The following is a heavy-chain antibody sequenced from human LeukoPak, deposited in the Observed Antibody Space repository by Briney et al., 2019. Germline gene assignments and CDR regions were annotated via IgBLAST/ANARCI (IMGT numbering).Heavy chain of an antibody. CDR1: GGSISSYY. CDR2: IYYSGST. Sequence: PSGTLSLTCTVSGGSISSYYWSWIRQPPGKGLQWIPYIYYSGSTNYNPSLKSRVTISEDTSKNQFSLKLSSLTAADTAVYYYPRHFGRAAAFLMDVWGQGTTVTVSS. J-gene: IGHJ6*02. V-gene: IGHV4-59*08. D-gene: IGHD6-13*01. CDR3: PRHFGRAAAFLMDV.